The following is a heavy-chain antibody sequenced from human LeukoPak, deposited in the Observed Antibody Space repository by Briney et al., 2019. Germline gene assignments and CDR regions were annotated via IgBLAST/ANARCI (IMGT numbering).Heavy chain of an antibody. Sequence: PGGSLRLSCAASGLGFSGFSFNWIRQAPGKGLEWVSSIIPTTSYIYYADSVRGRFTISRENAKNSLYLQMNSLRAEDTAVYYCARLRTTSASSGYYYYYDYWGQGTLVTVSS. J-gene: IGHJ4*02. CDR3: ARLRTTSASSGYYYYYDY. V-gene: IGHV3-21*01. D-gene: IGHD3-22*01. CDR1: GLGFSGFS. CDR2: IIPTTSYI.